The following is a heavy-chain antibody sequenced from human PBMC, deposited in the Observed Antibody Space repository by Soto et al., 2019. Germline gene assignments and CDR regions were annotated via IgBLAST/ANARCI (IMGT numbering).Heavy chain of an antibody. J-gene: IGHJ4*02. D-gene: IGHD5-12*01. Sequence: GGSLRLSCAASGFTFSSYAMSWVRQAPGKGLEWVSAISGSGGSTYYADSVKGRFTISRDNSKNTLYLQMNSLRAEDTAVYYCAKDSDIVATKGRYYFDYWGQGTLVTVSS. CDR3: AKDSDIVATKGRYYFDY. CDR2: ISGSGGST. CDR1: GFTFSSYA. V-gene: IGHV3-23*01.